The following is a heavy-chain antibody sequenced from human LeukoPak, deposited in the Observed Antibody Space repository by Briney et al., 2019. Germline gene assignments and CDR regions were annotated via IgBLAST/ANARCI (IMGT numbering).Heavy chain of an antibody. V-gene: IGHV4-31*03. Sequence: SETLSLTCTVSGGSISSGGYYWSWIRQHPGKGLEWIGYIYYSGSTYYNPSLKSRVTISVDTSKNQFSLKLSSVTAADTAVYYCASLYDSSGYLDYWGQGTLVTVSS. D-gene: IGHD3-22*01. CDR3: ASLYDSSGYLDY. CDR1: GGSISSGGYY. CDR2: IYYSGST. J-gene: IGHJ4*02.